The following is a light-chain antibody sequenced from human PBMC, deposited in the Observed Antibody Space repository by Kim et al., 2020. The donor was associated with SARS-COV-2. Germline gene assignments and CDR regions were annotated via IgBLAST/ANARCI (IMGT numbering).Light chain of an antibody. CDR2: EVS. CDR1: KSLLHSDGKTY. V-gene: IGKV2D-29*01. Sequence: QAASSACKSSKSLLHSDGKTYLVWYLQKSGHPPQLLIYEVSNRCSGVSDRLSGSGSGTDFTLKISRVEAEDVGDYYCMQNIHLPTFGQGTRLEIK. CDR3: MQNIHLPT. J-gene: IGKJ5*01.